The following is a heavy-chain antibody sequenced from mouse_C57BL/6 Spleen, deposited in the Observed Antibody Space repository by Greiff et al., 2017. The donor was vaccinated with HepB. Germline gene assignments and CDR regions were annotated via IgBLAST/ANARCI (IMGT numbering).Heavy chain of an antibody. CDR1: GFNIKNTY. J-gene: IGHJ1*03. CDR2: IDPANGNT. D-gene: IGHD2-2*01. V-gene: IGHV14-3*01. Sequence: EVQLQQSVAELVRPGASVKLSCTASGFNIKNTYMHWVKQRPEQGLEWIGRIDPANGNTKYAPKFQGKATITADTSSQTAYLQLSSLTSEDTAIYYCTREPPSMVTTTDWYFDVWGTRTTVTVSS. CDR3: TREPPSMVTTTDWYFDV.